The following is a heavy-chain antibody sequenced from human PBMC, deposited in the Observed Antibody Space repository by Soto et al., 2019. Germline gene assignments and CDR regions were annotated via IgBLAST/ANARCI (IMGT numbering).Heavy chain of an antibody. CDR1: GYSFTSYW. CDR3: ARHSQYYDILTGYYTGVDYYYYYYMDV. D-gene: IGHD3-9*01. Sequence: GESLKISCKGSGYSFTSYWIGWVRQMPGKGLEWMGIIYPGDSDTRYSPSFQGQVTISADKSISTAYLQWSSLKASDTAMYYCARHSQYYDILTGYYTGVDYYYYYYMDVWGKGTTVTVSS. J-gene: IGHJ6*03. CDR2: IYPGDSDT. V-gene: IGHV5-51*01.